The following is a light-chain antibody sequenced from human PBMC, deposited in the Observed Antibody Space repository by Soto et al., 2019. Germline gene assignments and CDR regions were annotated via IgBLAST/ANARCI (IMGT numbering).Light chain of an antibody. V-gene: IGKV1-5*03. Sequence: DIQMTQSPSTLSASVGDGVAITCRASQSISGWLAWYQQKPGKAPQLLIYKASNLESGVPSRFSGSGSGTEFTLTISSLQPDDFATYYCQQYNSYSLTFGGETKVEIK. J-gene: IGKJ4*01. CDR3: QQYNSYSLT. CDR1: QSISGW. CDR2: KAS.